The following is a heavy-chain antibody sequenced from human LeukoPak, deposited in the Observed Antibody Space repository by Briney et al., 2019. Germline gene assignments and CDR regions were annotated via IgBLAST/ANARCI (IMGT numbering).Heavy chain of an antibody. CDR2: IYYSGRT. V-gene: IGHV4-59*01. D-gene: IGHD5-18*01. CDR3: ARTETAMVSWGFDY. CDR1: GGSISSYY. Sequence: SETLSLTCSVSGGSISSYYWSWIRQPPGKGLEWIGYIYYSGRTNYNPSLKSRVTISVDTSKNQFSLTLSSVTAADTAVYYCARTETAMVSWGFDYWGQGTLVTVSS. J-gene: IGHJ4*02.